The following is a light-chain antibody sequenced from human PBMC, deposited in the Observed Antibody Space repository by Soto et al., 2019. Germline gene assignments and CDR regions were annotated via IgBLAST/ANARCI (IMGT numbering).Light chain of an antibody. CDR3: QQYYSPPYT. J-gene: IGKJ2*01. CDR2: WAS. V-gene: IGKV4-1*01. Sequence: DIVMTQSPDSLAVSLGERATINCRSSQTILYSPNNKNQLAWYQQKPGQPPKLLFYWASTRESGVPDRFSGGESGTDFTLTISSLQAEDVAVYYCQQYYSPPYTFGQGTKLEI. CDR1: QTILYSPNNKNQ.